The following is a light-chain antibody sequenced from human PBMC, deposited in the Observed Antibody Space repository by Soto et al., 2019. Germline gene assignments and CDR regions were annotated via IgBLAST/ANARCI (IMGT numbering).Light chain of an antibody. J-gene: IGKJ1*01. Sequence: EILFTQSPGTLSFFPGGRATLSCTCSQSVSSSYLAWYQQKPGQAPRLLIYGASSRATGIPDRFSGSGSGTDFTLTISRLEPEDFAVYYCQQYGSSLWTFGQGTKVDIK. CDR2: GAS. CDR1: QSVSSSY. CDR3: QQYGSSLWT. V-gene: IGKV3-20*01.